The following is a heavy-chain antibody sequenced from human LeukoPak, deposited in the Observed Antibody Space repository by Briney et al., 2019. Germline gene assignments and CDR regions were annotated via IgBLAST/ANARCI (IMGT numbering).Heavy chain of an antibody. D-gene: IGHD2-8*01. CDR3: ASAGYCTNGVCRNYWYFDL. CDR2: IYASGST. Sequence: SETLSLTCTVSGASISSYYWSWIRQPPGKGLEWIGYIYASGSTNYNPSLKSRVTMSVDTSKNQFSLKLSSLTAADTAVYYCASAGYCTNGVCRNYWYFDLWGRGTLVTVSS. CDR1: GASISSYY. J-gene: IGHJ2*01. V-gene: IGHV4-4*09.